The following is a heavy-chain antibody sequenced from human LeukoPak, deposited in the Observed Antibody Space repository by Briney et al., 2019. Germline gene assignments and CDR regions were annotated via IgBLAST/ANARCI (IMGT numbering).Heavy chain of an antibody. CDR3: ARERLGAVAPYYYYGMDV. V-gene: IGHV3-48*01. J-gene: IGHJ6*02. D-gene: IGHD6-19*01. CDR1: GFTFSSYS. Sequence: GGSLRLSCAASGFTFSSYSMNWVRQAPGKGLEWISYISSSSSTIYYADSVKGRFTISRDNSKNTLYLQMNSLRAEDTAVYYCARERLGAVAPYYYYGMDVWGQGTTVTVSS. CDR2: ISSSSSTI.